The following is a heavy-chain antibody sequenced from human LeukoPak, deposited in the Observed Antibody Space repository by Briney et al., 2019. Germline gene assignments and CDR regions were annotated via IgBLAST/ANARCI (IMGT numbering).Heavy chain of an antibody. D-gene: IGHD2-2*01. CDR2: IIPILGIA. Sequence: SVKVSCKASGGTFSSYTISWVRQAPGQGLEWMGRIIPILGIANYAQKFQGRVTITADKSTSTAYMELSSLRSEDTAVYYCARERYCSSTSCYYYFDYWGQGTLVTVSS. V-gene: IGHV1-69*04. CDR1: GGTFSSYT. J-gene: IGHJ4*02. CDR3: ARERYCSSTSCYYYFDY.